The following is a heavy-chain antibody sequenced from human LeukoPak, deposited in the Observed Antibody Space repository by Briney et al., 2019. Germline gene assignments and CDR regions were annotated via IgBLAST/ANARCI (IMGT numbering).Heavy chain of an antibody. D-gene: IGHD4-17*01. J-gene: IGHJ4*02. CDR1: GFTFSSYA. CDR2: ISYDGSNK. Sequence: GRSLRLSCAASGFTFSSYAMHWVRQAPGKGLEWVAVISYDGSNKYYADSVKGRFTISRDNSKNTLYLQMNSLRAEDTAVYYCARDILRGYGDSGYYFDYWGQGTLVTVSS. V-gene: IGHV3-30*04. CDR3: ARDILRGYGDSGYYFDY.